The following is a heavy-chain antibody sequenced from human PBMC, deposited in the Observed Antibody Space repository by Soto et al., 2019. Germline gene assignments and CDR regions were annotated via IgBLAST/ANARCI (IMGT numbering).Heavy chain of an antibody. J-gene: IGHJ4*02. D-gene: IGHD3-10*02. CDR1: GGTFSSYA. Sequence: QVQLVQSGAEVKKPGSSVKVSCKASGGTFSSYAISWVRQAPGQGLEWMRGIIPIFGTANYAQKFQGRVSITADESTSSAYMELSSPRSEDTAVYYCARDVANYVFDYWGQGTLVTVSS. CDR2: IIPIFGTA. CDR3: ARDVANYVFDY. V-gene: IGHV1-69*01.